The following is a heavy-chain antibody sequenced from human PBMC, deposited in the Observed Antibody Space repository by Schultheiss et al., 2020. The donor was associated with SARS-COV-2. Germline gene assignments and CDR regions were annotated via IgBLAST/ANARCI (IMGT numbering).Heavy chain of an antibody. V-gene: IGHV5-51*01. CDR1: GFSLTTYW. J-gene: IGHJ5*02. D-gene: IGHD4-17*01. Sequence: GGSLRLSCQGSGFSLTTYWIGWARQMPGKGPEWMGIIFPADSETRYSPSFQGQVTISADKSTNTAYLQWSSLKASDTAMYYCARTPMTRYVTTVTSDLWGQGTLVTVSS. CDR2: IFPADSET. CDR3: ARTPMTRYVTTVTSDL.